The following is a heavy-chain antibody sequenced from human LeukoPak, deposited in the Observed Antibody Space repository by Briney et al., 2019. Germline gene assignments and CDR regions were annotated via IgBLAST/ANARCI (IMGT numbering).Heavy chain of an antibody. CDR1: GYTFTSYG. CDR2: ISGNNGNT. V-gene: IGHV1-18*01. CDR3: ARDVFSTYYYDSSGLGDAFEI. Sequence: ASVEVSCKASGYTFTSYGISWVRQAPGQGLEWMGWISGNNGNTNYAQHLQGRVTMTTDTSTSTAYMELRSLRSDDTAVYYCARDVFSTYYYDSSGLGDAFEIWGRGTMVTVSS. J-gene: IGHJ3*02. D-gene: IGHD3-22*01.